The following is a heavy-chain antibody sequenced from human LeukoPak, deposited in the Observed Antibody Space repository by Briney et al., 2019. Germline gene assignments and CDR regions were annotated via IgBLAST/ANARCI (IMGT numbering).Heavy chain of an antibody. CDR2: IYHSGST. D-gene: IGHD4-23*01. V-gene: IGHV4-30-2*01. CDR1: GGSISSGGYS. Sequence: SQTLSLTCAVSGGSISSGGYSWSWIRQPPGKGLEWIGYIYHSGSTYYNPSLKSRVTISVDRFKNQFSLKLSSVTAADTAVYYCARAEAYGGKRIDPWGQGTLVTVSS. J-gene: IGHJ5*02. CDR3: ARAEAYGGKRIDP.